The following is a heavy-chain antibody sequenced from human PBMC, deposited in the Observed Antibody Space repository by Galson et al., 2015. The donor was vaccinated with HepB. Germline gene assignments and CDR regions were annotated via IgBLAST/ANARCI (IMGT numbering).Heavy chain of an antibody. CDR1: GFTFSSYG. CDR2: ISYDGSNK. J-gene: IGHJ4*02. V-gene: IGHV3-30*03. Sequence: SLRLSCAASGFTFSSYGMHWVRQAPGKGLEWVAVISYDGSNKYYADSVKGRFTISRDNSKNTLYLQMNSLRSEDTAVYYCARDGLRWLAPGPPYYWGQGTTVTVSS. CDR3: ARDGLRWLAPGPPYY. D-gene: IGHD6-19*01.